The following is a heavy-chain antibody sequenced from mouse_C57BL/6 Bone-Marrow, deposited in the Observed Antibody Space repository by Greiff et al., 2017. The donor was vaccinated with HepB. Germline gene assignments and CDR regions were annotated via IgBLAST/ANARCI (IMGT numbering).Heavy chain of an antibody. CDR1: GYSITSGYY. V-gene: IGHV3-6*01. Sequence: DVQLQESGPGLVKPSQSLSLTCSVTGYSITSGYYWNWIRQFPGNKLEWMGYISYDGSNNYNPSLKNRISITRDTSKNQFFLKLNSVTTEDTATYYCAREPYYGCMDYWGQGTSVTVSS. CDR2: ISYDGSN. CDR3: AREPYYGCMDY. D-gene: IGHD1-1*01. J-gene: IGHJ4*01.